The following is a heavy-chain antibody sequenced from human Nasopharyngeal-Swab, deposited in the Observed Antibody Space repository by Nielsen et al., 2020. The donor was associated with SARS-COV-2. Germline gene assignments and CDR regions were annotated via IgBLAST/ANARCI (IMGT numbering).Heavy chain of an antibody. CDR2: IIGSGHRT. Sequence: GESLKISCVASGFTFSSCAMTWVRQAPGKGLQWLSTIIGSGHRTYYADSVKGRFTISRDNSQNTLYLQMNSLRAEDTAVYYCAKDFRHNYDYWSGYFTNWGQGTLVTVSS. CDR3: AKDFRHNYDYWSGYFTN. CDR1: GFTFSSCA. J-gene: IGHJ4*02. D-gene: IGHD3-3*01. V-gene: IGHV3-23*01.